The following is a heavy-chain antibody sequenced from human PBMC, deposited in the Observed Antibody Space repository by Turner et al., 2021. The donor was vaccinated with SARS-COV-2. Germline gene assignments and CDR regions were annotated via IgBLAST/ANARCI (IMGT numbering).Heavy chain of an antibody. CDR3: ASDGEKFISSTSCYSP. D-gene: IGHD2-2*01. Sequence: QVQLVQSEAEVQQPGSSGHFSCKASGGTFSSYGISWVRQAPGQGPEWIGEINSMLSIEYYAQKMHGIVTITANKNTRTIYMELSSLSAEDTTVYYWASDGEKFISSTSCYSPWGQGILVTVSS. J-gene: IGHJ5*02. CDR1: GGTFSSYG. V-gene: IGHV1-69*10. CDR2: INSMLSIE.